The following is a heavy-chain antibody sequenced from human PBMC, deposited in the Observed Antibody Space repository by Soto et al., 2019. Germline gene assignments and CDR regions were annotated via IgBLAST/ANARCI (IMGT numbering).Heavy chain of an antibody. CDR1: GGTFLNYA. CDR3: ARDRRTVSGTGAFDI. V-gene: IGHV1-69*12. Sequence: QVQLVQSGAEVKKPGSSVKVSCSASGGTFLNYAVSWVRQAPGQGLEWMGGIIPLFGTANYAQKFQDRVTITADQSTSTAYMELSRLTSEDTAVYYCARDRRTVSGTGAFDIWGQGTLVTVSS. D-gene: IGHD6-19*01. CDR2: IIPLFGTA. J-gene: IGHJ3*02.